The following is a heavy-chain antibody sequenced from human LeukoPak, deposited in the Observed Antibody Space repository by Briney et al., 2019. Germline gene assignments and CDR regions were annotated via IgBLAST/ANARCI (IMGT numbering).Heavy chain of an antibody. CDR1: GYTFTSYG. D-gene: IGHD2-2*01. V-gene: IGHV5-51*01. J-gene: IGHJ5*02. CDR3: ARVPDTVRASRFSSHNWFDP. CDR2: IYPGDSDT. Sequence: GASVKVSCKASGYTFTSYGTSWVRQMPGKGLEWMGIIYPGDSDTRYSPSFQGQVTISADKSISTAYLQWSSLKASDTAMYYCARVPDTVRASRFSSHNWFDPWGQGTLVTVSS.